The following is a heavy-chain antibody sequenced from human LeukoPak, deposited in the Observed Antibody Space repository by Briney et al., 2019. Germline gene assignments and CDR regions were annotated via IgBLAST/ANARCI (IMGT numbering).Heavy chain of an antibody. J-gene: IGHJ3*02. CDR1: GFTFSSYG. CDR3: ARKMKTGDRVRTFDI. D-gene: IGHD1-1*01. CDR2: SWAVGSNK. V-gene: IGHV3-33*01. Sequence: RGSLRLSCVASGFTFSSYGMHWVRQAPGKGLEWVAVSWAVGSNKYYADSMKGRFTISRDNSKNTLYLQMNSLRADNTAVYYCARKMKTGDRVRTFDIWGQGTMVTVSS.